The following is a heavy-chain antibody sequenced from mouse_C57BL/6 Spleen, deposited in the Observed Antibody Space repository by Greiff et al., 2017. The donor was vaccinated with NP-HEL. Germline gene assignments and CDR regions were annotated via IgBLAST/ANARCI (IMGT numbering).Heavy chain of an antibody. CDR3: QLGPHLFDY. CDR1: GYAFSSSW. D-gene: IGHD4-1*02. J-gene: IGHJ2*01. Sequence: QVQLQQSGPELVKPGASVKISCKASGYAFSSSWMNWVKQRPGKGLGWIGRIYPGDGDTNYNGKFKGKATLTADKSSSTAYMQLSSLTSEDSAVYFCQLGPHLFDYWGQGTTLTVSS. V-gene: IGHV1-82*01. CDR2: IYPGDGDT.